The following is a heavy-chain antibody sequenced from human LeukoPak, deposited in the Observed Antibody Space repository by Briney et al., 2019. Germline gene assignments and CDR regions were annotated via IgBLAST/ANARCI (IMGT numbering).Heavy chain of an antibody. CDR2: IYTSGST. CDR1: GGSISSYY. Sequence: SETLSLTCTVSGGSISSYYWSWIRQPAGKGLEWIGRIYTSGSTNYNPSLKSRVTMSVDTSKNQFSLKLSSVTAADTAVYYCARGRVRYDYIWGSHRYSEANMFDYWGQGTLVTVSS. D-gene: IGHD3-16*02. CDR3: ARGRVRYDYIWGSHRYSEANMFDY. J-gene: IGHJ4*02. V-gene: IGHV4-4*07.